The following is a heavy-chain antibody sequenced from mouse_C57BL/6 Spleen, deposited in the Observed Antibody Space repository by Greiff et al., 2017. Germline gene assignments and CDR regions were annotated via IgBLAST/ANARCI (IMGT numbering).Heavy chain of an antibody. Sequence: QVQLQQPGAELVRPGTSVKLSCKASGYTFTSYWMHWVQQRPGQGLEWIGVIDPSDSYTNYNQKFKGKATLTVDTASRTAYRQLSSLTSEDSAVYYCARDYGSSYGAWFAYWGQGTLVTVSA. V-gene: IGHV1-59*01. J-gene: IGHJ3*01. CDR2: IDPSDSYT. D-gene: IGHD1-1*01. CDR1: GYTFTSYW. CDR3: ARDYGSSYGAWFAY.